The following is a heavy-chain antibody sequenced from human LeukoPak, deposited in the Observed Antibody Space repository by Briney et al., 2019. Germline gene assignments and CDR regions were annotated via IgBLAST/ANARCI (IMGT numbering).Heavy chain of an antibody. D-gene: IGHD5-12*01. Sequence: GGSLRLSCAASGFTFSNYWMHWIRQAPGKGLEWVSYIGTSGSIKYYADSVTGRFTISRDNAKNSLYLQMNSLRAEDTAVYYCARFKLSSGYDPFDYWGQGTLVTVSS. CDR2: IGTSGSIK. CDR3: ARFKLSSGYDPFDY. CDR1: GFTFSNYW. V-gene: IGHV3-11*04. J-gene: IGHJ4*02.